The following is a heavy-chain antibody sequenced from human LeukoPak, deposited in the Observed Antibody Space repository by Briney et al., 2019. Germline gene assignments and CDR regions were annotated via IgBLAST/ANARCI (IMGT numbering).Heavy chain of an antibody. J-gene: IGHJ4*02. CDR2: IYYGGST. Sequence: SETLSLTCTVSGGSISSYYWSWIRQPPGKGLEWIAYIYYGGSTNYNPSLKSRVTISADAPKNQFSLNLSSVTAADTAVYYCARHLNTDMVKAHFDYWGQGTLVTVSS. CDR1: GGSISSYY. V-gene: IGHV4-59*08. CDR3: ARHLNTDMVKAHFDY. D-gene: IGHD5-18*01.